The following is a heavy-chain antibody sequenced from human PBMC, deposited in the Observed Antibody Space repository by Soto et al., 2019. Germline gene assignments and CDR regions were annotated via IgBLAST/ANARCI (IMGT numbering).Heavy chain of an antibody. CDR2: FDPEDGET. Sequence: ASVKVSCKVSGYTLTELSMHWVRQAPGKGLEWMGGFDPEDGETIYAQKFQGRVTMTEDTSTDTAYMELSSLRSEDTAVYYCYGWGAPEWFGESGAFDIWGQGTMVTVSS. D-gene: IGHD3-10*01. V-gene: IGHV1-24*01. J-gene: IGHJ3*02. CDR3: YGWGAPEWFGESGAFDI. CDR1: GYTLTELS.